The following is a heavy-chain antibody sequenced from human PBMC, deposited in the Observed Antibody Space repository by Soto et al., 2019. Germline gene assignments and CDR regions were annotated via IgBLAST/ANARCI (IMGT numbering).Heavy chain of an antibody. V-gene: IGHV1-18*04. Sequence: ASVKVSCKASGYTFTSYGISWVRQAPGQGLEWMGWISAYNGITNYAQKLQGRVTMTTDTSTGTAYMELRSLRSDDTAVYYCARDPVSSTSCYICYYYGMDVWGQGTTVTVSS. CDR1: GYTFTSYG. J-gene: IGHJ6*02. CDR2: ISAYNGIT. D-gene: IGHD2-2*02. CDR3: ARDPVSSTSCYICYYYGMDV.